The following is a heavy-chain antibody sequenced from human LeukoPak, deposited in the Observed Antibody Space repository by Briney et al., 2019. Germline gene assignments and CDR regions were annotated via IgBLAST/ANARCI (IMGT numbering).Heavy chain of an antibody. J-gene: IGHJ4*02. V-gene: IGHV4-59*12. CDR2: IYYSGST. CDR3: ARVARLYGDPSYFDY. D-gene: IGHD4-17*01. Sequence: SETLSLTCTVSGGSISSYYWSWIRQPPGKELEWIGSIYYSGSTYYNPSLKSRVTISVDTSKNQFSLKLSSVTAADTAVYYCARVARLYGDPSYFDYWGQGTLVTVSS. CDR1: GGSISSYY.